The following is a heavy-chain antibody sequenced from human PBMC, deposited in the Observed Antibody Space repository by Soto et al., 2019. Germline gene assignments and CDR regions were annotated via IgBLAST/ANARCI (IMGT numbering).Heavy chain of an antibody. Sequence: QVQLVQSGAEVKKPGSSVKVSCKASGGTLSSYAISWVRQAPGQGLEWMGGIIPISGTANYAQKFQGRVTITADESTSTACMELSSLRSEDTAVYYCARSQGSSTSLEIYYYYYYGMDVWGQGTTVTVSS. V-gene: IGHV1-69*01. CDR2: IIPISGTA. CDR1: GGTLSSYA. CDR3: ARSQGSSTSLEIYYYYYYGMDV. J-gene: IGHJ6*02. D-gene: IGHD2-2*01.